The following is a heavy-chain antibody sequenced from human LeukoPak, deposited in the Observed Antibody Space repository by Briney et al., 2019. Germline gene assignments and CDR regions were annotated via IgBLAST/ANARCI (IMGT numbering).Heavy chain of an antibody. CDR1: GFTFSSYA. J-gene: IGHJ4*02. Sequence: GGSLRLSCAASGFTFSSYAMSWVRQAPGKWLEWVSAISGSGGSTYYADSVTGRFTISRDNSKNTLYLQMNSLRAEDTAVYYCAKAPPPMSSSYFDYWGQGTLVTVSS. CDR3: AKAPPPMSSSYFDY. V-gene: IGHV3-23*01. CDR2: ISGSGGST. D-gene: IGHD6-19*01.